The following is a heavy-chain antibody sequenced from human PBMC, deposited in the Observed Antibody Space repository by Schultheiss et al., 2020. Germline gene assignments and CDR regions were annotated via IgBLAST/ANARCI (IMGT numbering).Heavy chain of an antibody. CDR3: ARGFGYSSGYDAFDI. D-gene: IGHD6-19*01. CDR1: GGSISSYY. J-gene: IGHJ3*02. Sequence: SETLSLTCIVSGGSISSYYWSWIRQPAEKGLEWIGRIYTSGSTNYNPSLKSRVTMSVDTSKNQFSLKLSSVTAADTAVYYCARGFGYSSGYDAFDIWGQGTMVTVSS. V-gene: IGHV4-4*07. CDR2: IYTSGST.